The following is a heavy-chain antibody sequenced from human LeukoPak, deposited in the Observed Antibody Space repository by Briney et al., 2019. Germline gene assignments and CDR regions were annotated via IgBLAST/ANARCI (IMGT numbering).Heavy chain of an antibody. J-gene: IGHJ4*02. CDR1: GYTFTDYY. CDR2: INPESGGT. V-gene: IGHV1-2*02. CDR3: ARGGRDYGDY. Sequence: ASVKVSCKASGYTFTDYYVHWVRQAPGQGLECMGWINPESGGTSYAQKFQGRVTMTRDTSISTAYIELGRLRSDDTAVYYCARGGRDYGDYWGQGTLVTVSS.